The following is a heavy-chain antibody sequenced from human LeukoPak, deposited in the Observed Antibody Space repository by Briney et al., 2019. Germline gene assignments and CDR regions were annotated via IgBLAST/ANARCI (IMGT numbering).Heavy chain of an antibody. CDR1: GDSISTSKSY. J-gene: IGHJ4*02. D-gene: IGHD6-19*01. Sequence: SETLSLTCTVSGDSISTSKSYWGWIRQPPGKGLQWIGSISYSGTIYYNPSLRSRVTISIDTSKNQISLNLNSVTAADTAVYYCARKGTSSGWDFDFWGQGTLVTVSS. CDR2: ISYSGTI. CDR3: ARKGTSSGWDFDF. V-gene: IGHV4-39*07.